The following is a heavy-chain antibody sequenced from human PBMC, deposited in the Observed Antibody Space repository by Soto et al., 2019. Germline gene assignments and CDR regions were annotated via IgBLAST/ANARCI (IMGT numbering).Heavy chain of an antibody. CDR3: ARDIRSTYFDY. V-gene: IGHV3-30*04. D-gene: IGHD2-21*01. CDR2: IFYDGSAK. Sequence: AQGKGLEWVAVIFYDGSAKYYADSVKGRFTISRDNSKNTLYLQMNTLRAEDTAVYYCARDIRSTYFDYWGQGTPVTVSS. J-gene: IGHJ4*02.